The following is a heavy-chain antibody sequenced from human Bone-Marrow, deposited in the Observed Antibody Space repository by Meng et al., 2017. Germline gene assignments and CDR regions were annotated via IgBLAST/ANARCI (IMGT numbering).Heavy chain of an antibody. V-gene: IGHV1-69*02. CDR1: GGTFSSYT. Sequence: SVKVSCKASGGTFSSYTISWVRQAPGQGLEWMGRIIPILGIANYAQKFQGRATITADKSTSTAYMELSSLRSEDTAVYYCARVNQRVRSDAFDIWGQGTMVTVSS. CDR2: IIPILGIA. D-gene: IGHD6-25*01. CDR3: ARVNQRVRSDAFDI. J-gene: IGHJ3*02.